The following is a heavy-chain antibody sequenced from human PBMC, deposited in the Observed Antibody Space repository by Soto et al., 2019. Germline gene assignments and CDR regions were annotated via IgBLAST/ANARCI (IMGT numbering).Heavy chain of an antibody. Sequence: PGGSLRLSCTASGFTFSSRAMNWVRQFPGRGLEWVSYISSSSSNIDYADSVKGRFTVSRDNAKNSLYLQMSTLRDEDTAVYYCASDRSLGSNWYYYLESWGQGTLVTVSS. CDR2: ISSSSSNI. CDR3: ASDRSLGSNWYYYLES. CDR1: GFTFSSRA. J-gene: IGHJ4*02. D-gene: IGHD1-20*01. V-gene: IGHV3-48*02.